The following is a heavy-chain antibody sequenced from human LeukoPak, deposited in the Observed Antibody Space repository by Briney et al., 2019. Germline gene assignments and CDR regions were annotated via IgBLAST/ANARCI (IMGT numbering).Heavy chain of an antibody. D-gene: IGHD2-2*01. CDR2: INHSGST. J-gene: IGHJ4*02. Sequence: KPSETLSLTCAVCGGSFSGYYWSWIRQPPGKGLEWIGEINHSGSTNYNPPLKSRVTISVDTSKNQFSLKLSSVTAADTAVYYCARGPSNCSSTSCYSGTTGAFDYWGQGTLVTVSS. CDR1: GGSFSGYY. V-gene: IGHV4-34*01. CDR3: ARGPSNCSSTSCYSGTTGAFDY.